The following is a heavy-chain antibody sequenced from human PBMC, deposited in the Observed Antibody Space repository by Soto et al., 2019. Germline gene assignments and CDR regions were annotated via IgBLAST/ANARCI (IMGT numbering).Heavy chain of an antibody. D-gene: IGHD2-21*02. Sequence: GASVKVSCKASGYTFTSYYMHWVRQAPGQGLEWMGIINPSGGSTSYAQKFQGRVTMTRDTSTSTVYMELSSLRSEDTAVYYCARVRAAYCGGDCYSFSSWFDPWGQGTLVTVS. CDR3: ARVRAAYCGGDCYSFSSWFDP. J-gene: IGHJ5*02. CDR1: GYTFTSYY. V-gene: IGHV1-46*01. CDR2: INPSGGST.